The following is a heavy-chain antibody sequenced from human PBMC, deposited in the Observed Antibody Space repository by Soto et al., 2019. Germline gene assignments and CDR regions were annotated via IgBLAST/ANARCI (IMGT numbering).Heavy chain of an antibody. V-gene: IGHV4-59*01. CDR1: GGSIIRYY. CDR2: IYYSGST. Sequence: PSETLSLTCTVSGGSIIRYYWSWSLQPPGKGLEWIGYIYYSGSTNYNPSLKSRVTISVDTSKNQFSLKLSSVTAADTAVYYCARDFYDSSGYYYGLSYWGQGTLVTVS. D-gene: IGHD3-22*01. J-gene: IGHJ4*02. CDR3: ARDFYDSSGYYYGLSY.